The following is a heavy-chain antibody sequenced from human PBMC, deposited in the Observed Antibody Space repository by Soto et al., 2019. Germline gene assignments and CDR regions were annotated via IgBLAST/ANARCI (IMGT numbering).Heavy chain of an antibody. CDR3: ARGGNWNDAFDY. Sequence: QVQLVQSGAEVKKPGSSVKVSCKAYGGTFSSYTISWVRQAPGQGLEWMGRIIPILGIANYAQKFQGRVTITADKSTSTAYKELSSLRSEDTSVYYCARGGNWNDAFDYWGQGTLVTVSS. CDR2: IIPILGIA. J-gene: IGHJ4*02. V-gene: IGHV1-69*02. CDR1: GGTFSSYT. D-gene: IGHD1-1*01.